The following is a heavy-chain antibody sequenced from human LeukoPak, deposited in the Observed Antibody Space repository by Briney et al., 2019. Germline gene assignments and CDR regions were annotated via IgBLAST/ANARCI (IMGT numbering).Heavy chain of an antibody. Sequence: SETLSLTCTVSGGSITSYYWSWIRQPAGKGLEWIGRVYTSGSTSYSPSLKGRLTVSVDTSKNQFSLKLSSVTAADTAVYYCAKVRDPPRDGYNLGGFDYWGQGTLVTVSS. CDR3: AKVRDPPRDGYNLGGFDY. CDR2: VYTSGST. V-gene: IGHV4-4*07. D-gene: IGHD5-24*01. CDR1: GGSITSYY. J-gene: IGHJ4*02.